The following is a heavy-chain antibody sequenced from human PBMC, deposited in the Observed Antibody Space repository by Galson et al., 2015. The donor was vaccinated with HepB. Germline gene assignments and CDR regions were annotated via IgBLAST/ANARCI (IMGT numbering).Heavy chain of an antibody. CDR1: GLSHSSSGVG. V-gene: IGHV2-5*02. CDR3: AHHRGGGYNY. CDR2: IYWDDDR. Sequence: PALVKPTQTLTLTCTFSGLSHSSSGVGVGWIRQPPGKALEWLALIYWDDDRRYSPSLKSRLTVTKDTSKNQVVLTMTIMDPVDTATYFCAHHRGGGYNYWGQGTLVIVSS. D-gene: IGHD3-22*01. J-gene: IGHJ4*02.